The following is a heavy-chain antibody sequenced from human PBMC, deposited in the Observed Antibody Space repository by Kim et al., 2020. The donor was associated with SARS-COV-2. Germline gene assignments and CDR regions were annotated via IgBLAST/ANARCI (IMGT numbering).Heavy chain of an antibody. V-gene: IGHV3-21*01. CDR3: ARGVGATTDYYYYGMDV. CDR2: ISSSSSYI. Sequence: GGSLRLSCAASGFTFSSYSMNWVRQAPGKGLEWVSSISSSSSYIYYADSVKGRFTISRDNAKNSLYLQMNSLRAEDTAVYYCARGVGATTDYYYYGMDVWGQGTTVTVSS. D-gene: IGHD1-26*01. J-gene: IGHJ6*02. CDR1: GFTFSSYS.